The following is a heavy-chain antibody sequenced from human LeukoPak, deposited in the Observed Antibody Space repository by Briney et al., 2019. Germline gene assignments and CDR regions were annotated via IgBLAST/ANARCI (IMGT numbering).Heavy chain of an antibody. CDR2: ISGSGGST. V-gene: IGHV3-23*01. CDR3: AKDVEQQLVRNY. CDR1: GFTFSSYA. Sequence: GRSLRLSCAASGFTFSSYAMHWVRQAPGKGLEWVSAISGSGGSTYYADSVKGRFTISRDNSKNTLYLQMNSLRAEDTAVYYCAKDVEQQLVRNYWGQGTLVTVSS. D-gene: IGHD6-13*01. J-gene: IGHJ4*02.